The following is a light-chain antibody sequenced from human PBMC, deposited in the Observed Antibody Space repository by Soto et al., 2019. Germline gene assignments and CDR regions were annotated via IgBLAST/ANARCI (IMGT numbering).Light chain of an antibody. CDR1: ESVNRD. Sequence: EIVMTQSPATLSVSPGASATLLCRATESVNRDLAWDRQKPGQAPSRVIYSASIRATGIPARFSGSGSGTEFPLTINSLQSEDVALYLCQPDYIWPPVFGRGTKVQI. CDR2: SAS. V-gene: IGKV3-15*01. CDR3: QPDYIWPPV. J-gene: IGKJ2*01.